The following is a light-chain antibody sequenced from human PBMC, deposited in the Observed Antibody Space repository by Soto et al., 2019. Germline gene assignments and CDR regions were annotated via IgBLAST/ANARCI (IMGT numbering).Light chain of an antibody. CDR3: QQYNNWPRT. CDR1: QSVSFN. V-gene: IGKV3-15*01. Sequence: EILMTQSPATLSVSPGERATLSCRASQSVSFNLAWYQQKPGQAPRLLIYGASTRATGIPGRFSGSGSGTEYTLTISSLQSEDFAVYYCQQYNNWPRTFGQGTKVELK. J-gene: IGKJ1*01. CDR2: GAS.